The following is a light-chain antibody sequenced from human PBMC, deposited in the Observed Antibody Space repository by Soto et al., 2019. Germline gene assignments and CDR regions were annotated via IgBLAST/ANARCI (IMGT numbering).Light chain of an antibody. Sequence: DIQMTQSPSSLSASVGDRVTITCRASQSISTYLNWYQQKPGAAPQLLIYAASSLQSGVPSRFSGSGSGTDFTLTISSLQPEDFATYYCQQSYSTPETFGQGTKVEIK. J-gene: IGKJ1*01. V-gene: IGKV1-39*01. CDR2: AAS. CDR3: QQSYSTPET. CDR1: QSISTY.